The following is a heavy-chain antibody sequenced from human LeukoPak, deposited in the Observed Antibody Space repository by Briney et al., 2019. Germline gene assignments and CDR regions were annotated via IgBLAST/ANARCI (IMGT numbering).Heavy chain of an antibody. CDR1: GFTFSSYG. CDR2: IRYDGSNK. CDR3: AKMLGDMVRGVIIPSSLGY. J-gene: IGHJ4*02. Sequence: GGSLRLSCAASGFTFSSYGMHWVRQAPGKGLEWVAFIRYDGSNKYYADSVKGRFTISRDNSKNTLYPQMNSLRAEDTAVYYCAKMLGDMVRGVIIPSSLGYWGQGTLVTVSS. D-gene: IGHD3-10*01. V-gene: IGHV3-30*02.